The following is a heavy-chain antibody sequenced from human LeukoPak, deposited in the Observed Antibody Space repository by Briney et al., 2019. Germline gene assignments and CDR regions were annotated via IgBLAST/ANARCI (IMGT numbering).Heavy chain of an antibody. Sequence: SETLSLTCTVSGGSISSSSYYWGWIRQPPGKGLEWIGSIYYSGSTYYNPSLKSRVTISVDTSKNQFSLKLSSVTAADTAVYYCASGFVVVPAAPPDYWGQGTLVTVSS. CDR2: IYYSGST. CDR1: GGSISSSSYY. D-gene: IGHD2-2*01. J-gene: IGHJ4*02. V-gene: IGHV4-39*07. CDR3: ASGFVVVPAAPPDY.